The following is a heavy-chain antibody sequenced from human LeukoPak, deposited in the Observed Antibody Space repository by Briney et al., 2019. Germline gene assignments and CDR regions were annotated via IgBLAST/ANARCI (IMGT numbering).Heavy chain of an antibody. J-gene: IGHJ4*02. V-gene: IGHV3-33*01. CDR1: GFTFSSCG. D-gene: IGHD2-15*01. Sequence: GSLRLSCAASGFTFSSCGMHWVRQAPGKGLEWVAVIWYDGSNKYYADSVKGRFTISRDNSKNTLYLQMNSLRAEDTAVYYCARGGAGDNYFDYWGQGTLVTVSS. CDR2: IWYDGSNK. CDR3: ARGGAGDNYFDY.